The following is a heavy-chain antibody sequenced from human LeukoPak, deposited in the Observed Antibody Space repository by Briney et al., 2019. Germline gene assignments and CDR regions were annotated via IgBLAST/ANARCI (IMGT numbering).Heavy chain of an antibody. CDR2: IRSKAYGGTT. Sequence: GGSLRLSCTASGFTFGDYAMSWVRQAPGRGLEWVGFIRSKAYGGTTEYAASVKGRFTISRDDSKSIAYLQMNSLKTEDTAVYYCTRSIVVVPAASAFDIWGQGTMVTVSS. V-gene: IGHV3-49*04. D-gene: IGHD2-2*01. CDR3: TRSIVVVPAASAFDI. CDR1: GFTFGDYA. J-gene: IGHJ3*02.